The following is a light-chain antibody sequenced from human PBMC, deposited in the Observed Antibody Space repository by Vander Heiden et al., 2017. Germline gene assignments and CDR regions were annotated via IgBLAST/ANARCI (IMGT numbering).Light chain of an antibody. CDR1: QSISSW. CDR3: QQDNSYSQWT. Sequence: DIQMTQSPSTLSASVGDRVTITCRASQSISSWLAWYQQKPGKAPKLLIYKASSLEMGVPSRFSGSGYGTEFTLTISSRQPDDFATYYCQQDNSYSQWTFGQGTKVEIK. J-gene: IGKJ1*01. V-gene: IGKV1-5*03. CDR2: KAS.